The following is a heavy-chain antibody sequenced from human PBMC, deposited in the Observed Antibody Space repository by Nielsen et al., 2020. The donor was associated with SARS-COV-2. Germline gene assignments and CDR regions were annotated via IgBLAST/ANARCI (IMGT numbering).Heavy chain of an antibody. Sequence: GSLRLSCAASGFTVSGKNMNWVRRAPGKGLEWVSVIYSGGSTYYADSVKGRFTISRDNSKNTLYLQMNSLRAEDTAVYYCAKGSDCSSTSCPGDYYYGMDVWGQGTTVTVSS. J-gene: IGHJ6*02. D-gene: IGHD2-2*01. CDR1: GFTVSGKN. CDR3: AKGSDCSSTSCPGDYYYGMDV. CDR2: IYSGGST. V-gene: IGHV3-53*05.